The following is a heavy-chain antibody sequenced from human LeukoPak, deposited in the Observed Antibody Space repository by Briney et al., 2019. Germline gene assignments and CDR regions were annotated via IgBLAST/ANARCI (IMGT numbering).Heavy chain of an antibody. V-gene: IGHV4-39*07. CDR1: GGSTSSSSYF. J-gene: IGHJ4*02. Sequence: SQTLSLTCTVSGGSTSSSSYFWGWIRQPPGKGLEWIGSINYSGRTYYKPSLTSRVTISVDTSKNQFSLELSSVTAADTAVYYCARDLGGGSHDYWGQGTLVTVSS. CDR2: INYSGRT. CDR3: ARDLGGGSHDY. D-gene: IGHD1-26*01.